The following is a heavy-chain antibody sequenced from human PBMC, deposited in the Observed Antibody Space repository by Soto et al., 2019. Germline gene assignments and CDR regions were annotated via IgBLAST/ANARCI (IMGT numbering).Heavy chain of an antibody. Sequence: EMQLVQSGGGLVQPGGSLRLSCAASGFTFSSYEMHWVRQAPGKGLEWISYISSSGTGTYYADSVRGRLTMSRDNTKNSLSLQMYSLRAEDTAIYYCVRDLHEPLAADALREANWGQGTQVTVSS. CDR2: ISSSGTGT. J-gene: IGHJ4*02. D-gene: IGHD4-17*01. CDR3: VRDLHEPLAADALREAN. CDR1: GFTFSSYE. V-gene: IGHV3-48*03.